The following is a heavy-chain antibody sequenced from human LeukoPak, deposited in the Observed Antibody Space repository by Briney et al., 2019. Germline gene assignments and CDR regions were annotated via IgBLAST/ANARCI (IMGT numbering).Heavy chain of an antibody. CDR3: AREYFDWSDAFDI. CDR1: GYTFTGYY. J-gene: IGHJ3*02. D-gene: IGHD3-9*01. CDR2: INPNSGGT. V-gene: IGHV1-2*02. Sequence: GASVKVSCKASGYTFTGYYMHWVRQAPGQGLEWMGWINPNSGGTNYAQKFQGRVTMTGDTSISTAYMELSRLRSDDTAVYYCAREYFDWSDAFDIWGQGTMVTVSS.